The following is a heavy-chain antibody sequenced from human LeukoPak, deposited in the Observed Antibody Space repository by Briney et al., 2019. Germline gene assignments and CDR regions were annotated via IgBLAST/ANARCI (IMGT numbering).Heavy chain of an antibody. CDR2: INAGNGNT. Sequence: ASVKVSCKASGYTFTSYGISWVRQAPGQRLEWMGWINAGNGNTKYSQKFQGRVTITRDTSASTAYMELSSLRSEDTAVYYCARVIVPAAIPLSYYYGMDVWGQGTTVTVSS. J-gene: IGHJ6*02. CDR1: GYTFTSYG. D-gene: IGHD2-2*01. V-gene: IGHV1-3*01. CDR3: ARVIVPAAIPLSYYYGMDV.